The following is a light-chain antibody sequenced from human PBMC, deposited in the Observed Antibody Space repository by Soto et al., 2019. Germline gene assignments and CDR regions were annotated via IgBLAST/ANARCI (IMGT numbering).Light chain of an antibody. CDR3: QQSYSTPGT. Sequence: DIQMTQSPSSLSASVGDRVTITCRASQSISSSLNWYQQKPGKAPKLLIYAASSLQSGVPSRFSGSGSGTDFTLTISTLQPEDFATDYCQQSYSTPGTFGQGTKVEIK. V-gene: IGKV1-39*01. CDR1: QSISSS. J-gene: IGKJ1*01. CDR2: AAS.